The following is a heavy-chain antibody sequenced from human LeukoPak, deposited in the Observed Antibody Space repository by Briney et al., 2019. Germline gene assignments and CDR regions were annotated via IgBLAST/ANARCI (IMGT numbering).Heavy chain of an antibody. CDR1: GDSISSYH. V-gene: IGHV4-4*07. D-gene: IGHD1-26*01. J-gene: IGHJ4*02. CDR3: ARENSGSYREFDY. Sequence: SETLSLTCTVSGDSISSYHWGWVRQPAGKGLEWIGRIYTSGSTNYNASLKSRVSMSVDTSKNQFSLKLSSVTAADTAVFYCARENSGSYREFDYWGQGTLVTVSS. CDR2: IYTSGST.